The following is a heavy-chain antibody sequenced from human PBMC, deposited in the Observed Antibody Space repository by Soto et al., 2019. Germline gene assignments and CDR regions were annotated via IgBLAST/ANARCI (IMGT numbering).Heavy chain of an antibody. J-gene: IGHJ3*02. Sequence: ASVKVSCKASGGTFSSYTISWVRQAPGQGLEWMGRIIPILGIANYAQKFQGRVTITADKSTSTAYMELSSLRSEDTAVYYCARSAGYCSGGSCYSQVDAFDIWGQGTMVTVSS. CDR3: ARSAGYCSGGSCYSQVDAFDI. V-gene: IGHV1-69*02. CDR2: IIPILGIA. CDR1: GGTFSSYT. D-gene: IGHD2-15*01.